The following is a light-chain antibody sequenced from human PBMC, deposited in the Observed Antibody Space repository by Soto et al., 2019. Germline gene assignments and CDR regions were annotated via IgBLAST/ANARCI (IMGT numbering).Light chain of an antibody. J-gene: IGKJ1*01. CDR3: QQRSNWPRAWT. V-gene: IGKV3-11*01. CDR2: DAS. Sequence: EIVLTQSPATLSLSPGERATLSCRASQSVSSYLAWYQQKPGQPPRLLIYDASSRVTGIPARFSGSGSGTDFTLTISSLEPEDFAVYYCQQRSNWPRAWTFGQGTKVDIK. CDR1: QSVSSY.